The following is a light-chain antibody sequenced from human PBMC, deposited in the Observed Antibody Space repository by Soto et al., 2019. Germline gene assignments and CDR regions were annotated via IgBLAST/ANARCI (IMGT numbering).Light chain of an antibody. CDR3: QQYHDWPLT. CDR2: DVS. J-gene: IGKJ4*01. CDR1: QSVSSN. Sequence: EIVMTQSPATLSVSPGERATLSSRASQSVSSNFAWYQQRPAQAPRLLIYDVSTRATGVPTRFSGSGSGTEFTLTISSLQSEDFAVYVCQQYHDWPLTFGGGTRVEIK. V-gene: IGKV3D-15*01.